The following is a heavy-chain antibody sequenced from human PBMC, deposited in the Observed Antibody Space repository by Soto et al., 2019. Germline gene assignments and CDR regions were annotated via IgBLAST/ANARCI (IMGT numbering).Heavy chain of an antibody. CDR1: GFTVSSNY. Sequence: GGSLRLSCAASGFTVSSNYMSWVRQAPGKGLEWVSVIYSGGSTYYADSVKGRFTISRDNSKNTLYLQMNSLRAEDTAVYYCARDFLGDYSSGEYYYYYMDVWGKGTTVTVSS. CDR3: ARDFLGDYSSGEYYYYYMDV. CDR2: IYSGGST. J-gene: IGHJ6*03. V-gene: IGHV3-66*01. D-gene: IGHD6-19*01.